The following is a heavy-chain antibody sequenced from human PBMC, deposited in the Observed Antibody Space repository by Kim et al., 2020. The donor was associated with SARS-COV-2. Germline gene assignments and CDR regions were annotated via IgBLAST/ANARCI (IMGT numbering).Heavy chain of an antibody. CDR1: GYSFTSYW. D-gene: IGHD5-12*01. V-gene: IGHV5-51*01. Sequence: GESLKISCKGSGYSFTSYWIGWVRQMPGKGLEWMGIIYPGDSDTRYSPSFQGQVTISADKSISTAYLQWSSLKASDTAMYYCARSYLLEMASYYFDYWGQGTLVTVSS. CDR3: ARSYLLEMASYYFDY. J-gene: IGHJ4*02. CDR2: IYPGDSDT.